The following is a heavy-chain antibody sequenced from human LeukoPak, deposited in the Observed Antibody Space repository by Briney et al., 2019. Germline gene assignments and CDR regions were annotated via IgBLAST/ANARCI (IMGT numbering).Heavy chain of an antibody. Sequence: PSETLSLTCTVSGGSISSYYWSWIRQPPGKGLEWIGYIYYSGSTNYNPSLKSRVTISVDTSKNQFSRKLSSVTAADTAVYYCARVRLFRAPDPYYYYYYGMDVWGKGTTVTVSS. V-gene: IGHV4-59*01. CDR3: ARVRLFRAPDPYYYYYYGMDV. CDR1: GGSISSYY. CDR2: IYYSGST. J-gene: IGHJ6*04. D-gene: IGHD2-21*01.